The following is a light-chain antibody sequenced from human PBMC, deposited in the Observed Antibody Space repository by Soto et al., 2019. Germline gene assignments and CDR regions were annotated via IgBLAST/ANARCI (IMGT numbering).Light chain of an antibody. J-gene: IGKJ5*01. V-gene: IGKV3-11*01. Sequence: EIVLTQSPATLSLSPWEIATLSCRASQSVSIYLAWYQQKPGQAPRLLIYDASNRVTGIPAKFSGSGSGTDFTLTISSLEPEDSAVYYCQQRSNSPPWITFGQGTRLEIK. CDR1: QSVSIY. CDR2: DAS. CDR3: QQRSNSPPWIT.